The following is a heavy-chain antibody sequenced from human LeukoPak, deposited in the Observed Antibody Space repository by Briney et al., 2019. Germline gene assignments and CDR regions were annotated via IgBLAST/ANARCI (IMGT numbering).Heavy chain of an antibody. CDR3: ARERYYDSRSNFDY. D-gene: IGHD3-22*01. Sequence: GASVKVSCKASGYTFTGYYMHWVRQAPGQGLEWMGWINPNSGGTNYAQKFQGRVTMTRDTSISTAYMELRSLRSDDTAVYYCARERYYDSRSNFDYWGQGTLVTVSS. CDR2: INPNSGGT. V-gene: IGHV1-2*02. CDR1: GYTFTGYY. J-gene: IGHJ4*02.